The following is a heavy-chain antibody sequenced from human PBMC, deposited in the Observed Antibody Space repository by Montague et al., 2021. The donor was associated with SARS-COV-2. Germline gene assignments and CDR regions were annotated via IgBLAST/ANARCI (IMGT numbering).Heavy chain of an antibody. J-gene: IGHJ4*02. V-gene: IGHV3-20*04. CDR1: GFTFDDYG. CDR2: ISWSGDRT. CDR3: SRGGGMIRGVVDF. Sequence: SLRLSCAVSGFTFDDYGMSWVRQVPGKGLEWVSGISWSGDRTAYGDSVKGRFIISRDNAKNSLHLQMNSLRVEDTAFYYCSRGGGMIRGVVDFWGQGILVSVSS. D-gene: IGHD3-10*01.